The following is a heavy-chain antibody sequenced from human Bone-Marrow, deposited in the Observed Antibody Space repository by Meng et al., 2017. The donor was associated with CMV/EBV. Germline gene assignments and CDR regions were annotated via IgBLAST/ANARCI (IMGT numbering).Heavy chain of an antibody. Sequence: GSLRLSCTASGCSISSSSYYWGWNRQPPGKGLEWIGNIYYSGSTYCNPSLKSRVTISVDTSKHQFSLKPSSVTAADTAVYYCARDLIAASCKKGFDYWGQGKLVTVSS. CDR3: ARDLIAASCKKGFDY. D-gene: IGHD6-13*01. CDR2: IYYSGST. V-gene: IGHV4-39*07. J-gene: IGHJ4*02. CDR1: GCSISSSSYY.